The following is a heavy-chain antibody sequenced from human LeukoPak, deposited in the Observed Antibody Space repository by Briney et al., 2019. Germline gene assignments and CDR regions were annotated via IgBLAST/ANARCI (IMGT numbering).Heavy chain of an antibody. CDR1: GYTFTSYA. CDR2: ISAYNGNT. J-gene: IGHJ4*02. CDR3: ARDGDYVWGSYRSSPGDY. V-gene: IGHV1-18*01. Sequence: ASVKVSCKASGYTFTSYAMNWVRQAPGQGLEWMGWISAYNGNTYYAQKLQGRVTMTTDTSTSTAYMELRSLRSDDTAVYYCARDGDYVWGSYRSSPGDYWGQGTLVTVSS. D-gene: IGHD3-16*02.